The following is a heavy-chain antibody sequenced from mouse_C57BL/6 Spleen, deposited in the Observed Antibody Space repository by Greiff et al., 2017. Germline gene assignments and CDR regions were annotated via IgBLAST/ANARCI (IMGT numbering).Heavy chain of an antibody. Sequence: QVQLQQPGAELVKPGASVKLSCKASGYTFTSYWMHWVKQRPGQGLEWIGMIHPNSGSTNYNEKFKSKATLTVDKSSSTAYMQLSSLTSEDSAVXYCARGYYGSSPFAYWGQGTLVTVSA. CDR3: ARGYYGSSPFAY. D-gene: IGHD1-1*01. J-gene: IGHJ3*01. CDR1: GYTFTSYW. CDR2: IHPNSGST. V-gene: IGHV1-64*01.